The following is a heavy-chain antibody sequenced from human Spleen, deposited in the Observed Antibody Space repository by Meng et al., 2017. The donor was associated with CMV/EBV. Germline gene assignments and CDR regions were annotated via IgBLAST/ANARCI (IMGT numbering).Heavy chain of an antibody. Sequence: TAPGGTFSSYAINWVRQAPGHGLEWIGNIIPMFRKTNYAQKFQGRVTITTGESSGTVFMELSSLTLDDTAIYFCARVPDSRAPEDDYWGQGTLVTVSS. V-gene: IGHV1-69*05. CDR2: IIPMFRKT. CDR3: ARVPDSRAPEDDY. CDR1: GGTFSSYA. D-gene: IGHD6-6*01. J-gene: IGHJ4*02.